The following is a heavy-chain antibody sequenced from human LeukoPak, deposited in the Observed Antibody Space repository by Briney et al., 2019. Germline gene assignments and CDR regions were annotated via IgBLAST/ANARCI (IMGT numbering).Heavy chain of an antibody. V-gene: IGHV4-59*08. CDR2: IDHSGTT. CDR3: ARHGGSYSFDH. Sequence: SETLSLTCTVSGASISSYYWSWVRQPPGKELDWIGYIDHSGTTHYNPSLKSRVTISVDTSKNQFSLRLSSVTAADTAVYFCARHGGSYSFDHWGQGTLVTVSS. CDR1: GASISSYY. J-gene: IGHJ4*02. D-gene: IGHD1-26*01.